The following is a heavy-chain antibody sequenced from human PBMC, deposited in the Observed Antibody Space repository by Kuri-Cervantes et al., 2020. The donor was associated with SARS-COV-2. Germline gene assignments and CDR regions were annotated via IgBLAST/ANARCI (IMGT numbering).Heavy chain of an antibody. J-gene: IGHJ4*02. Sequence: ASVKVSCKASGYTFTSYYMHWVRQARGQGLEWMGIINPSGGSTSYAQKFQGRVTMTRDTSTSTVYMELSSLRSEDTAVYYCARGVSHIAAAGLYYFDYWAREPWSPSPQ. CDR2: INPSGGST. CDR3: ARGVSHIAAAGLYYFDY. CDR1: GYTFTSYY. D-gene: IGHD6-13*01. V-gene: IGHV1-46*01.